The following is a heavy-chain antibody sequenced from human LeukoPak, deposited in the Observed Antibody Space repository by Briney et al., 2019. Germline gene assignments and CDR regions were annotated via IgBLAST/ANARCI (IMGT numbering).Heavy chain of an antibody. CDR1: GGSISSYY. CDR2: IYYSGST. J-gene: IGHJ4*02. D-gene: IGHD2-21*02. Sequence: PSETLSLTCIVSGGSISSYYWSWIRQPPGKGLEWIGYIYYSGSTNYNPSLKSRVTISVDTSKNQFSLKLSSVTAADTAVYYCARQNFVVVTAIRIFDYWGQGTLVTVSS. V-gene: IGHV4-59*01. CDR3: ARQNFVVVTAIRIFDY.